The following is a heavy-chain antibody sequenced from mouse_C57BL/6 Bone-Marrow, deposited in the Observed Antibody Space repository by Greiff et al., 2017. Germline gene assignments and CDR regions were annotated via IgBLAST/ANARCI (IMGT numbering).Heavy chain of an antibody. V-gene: IGHV1-85*01. CDR1: GYTFTSYD. Sequence: QVQLKQSGPELVKPGASVKLSCKASGYTFTSYDINWVKQRPGQGLEWIGWIYPRDGSTKYNEKFKGKATLTVDTSSGTAYMELHSLTSEDSAVYFCVRGVVDYWGQGTTLTVSS. J-gene: IGHJ2*01. CDR3: VRGVVDY. CDR2: IYPRDGST. D-gene: IGHD3-1*01.